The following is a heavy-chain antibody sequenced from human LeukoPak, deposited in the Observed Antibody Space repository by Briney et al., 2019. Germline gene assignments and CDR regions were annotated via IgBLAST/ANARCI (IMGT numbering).Heavy chain of an antibody. Sequence: ASVKVSCKASGYTFTGYYMHWVRQAPGQGLEWMGWINPNSGGTNYAQKFQGRVTMTRDTSISTAYMELSRLRSDDTAVYYCASFYCSSTSCSYWGRRYFDYWGQGTLVTVSS. CDR1: GYTFTGYY. CDR2: INPNSGGT. CDR3: ASFYCSSTSCSYWGRRYFDY. D-gene: IGHD2-2*01. J-gene: IGHJ4*02. V-gene: IGHV1-2*02.